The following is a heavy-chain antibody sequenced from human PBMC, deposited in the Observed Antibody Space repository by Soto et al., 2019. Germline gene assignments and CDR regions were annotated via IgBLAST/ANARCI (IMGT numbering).Heavy chain of an antibody. CDR3: AKESEYGSGTHWVQH. V-gene: IGHV3-23*01. D-gene: IGHD3-10*01. Sequence: EVQLLESGGGLVQPGGSLRLSCAASEFTFSNSAMSWVRQAPGKGLEWVSAISGSGGDRYYADSVKGRFTISRDNSKDTLYLQMNSLRAEDTAVYYCAKESEYGSGTHWVQHWGQGTLVTVSS. J-gene: IGHJ1*01. CDR2: ISGSGGDR. CDR1: EFTFSNSA.